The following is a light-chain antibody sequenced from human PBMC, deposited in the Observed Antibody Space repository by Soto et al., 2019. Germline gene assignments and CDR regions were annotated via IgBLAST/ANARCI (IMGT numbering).Light chain of an antibody. J-gene: IGKJ1*01. CDR1: QNINNY. CDR2: TAS. Sequence: DIQMAQSPSSLSASVGDRVTITCRASQNINNYLNWYQQKPGQAPKLLISTASSLRSGVPSRFSGSRSGTDFTLTITNLVFDDVATYYCQQSYGTPRTFGQGTKVDIK. CDR3: QQSYGTPRT. V-gene: IGKV1-39*01.